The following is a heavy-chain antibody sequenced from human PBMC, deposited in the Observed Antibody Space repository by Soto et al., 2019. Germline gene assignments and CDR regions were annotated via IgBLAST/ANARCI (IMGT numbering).Heavy chain of an antibody. D-gene: IGHD3-16*01. CDR2: IWYDGSNK. CDR3: ARRWGYDAFDI. CDR1: GFTFSSYG. Sequence: QVQLVESGGGVVQPERSLRLSCAASGFTFSSYGMHWVRQAPGKGLEWVAVIWYDGSNKYYADSVKGRFTISRDNSKNTLYLQMNSLRAEDTAVYYCARRWGYDAFDIWGQGTMVTVSS. J-gene: IGHJ3*02. V-gene: IGHV3-33*01.